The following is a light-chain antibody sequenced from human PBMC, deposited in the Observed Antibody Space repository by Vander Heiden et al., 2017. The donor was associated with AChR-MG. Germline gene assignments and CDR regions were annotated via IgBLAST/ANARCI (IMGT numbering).Light chain of an antibody. Sequence: EIVMTQSPATLSVSPGERATLPCRATQSVRSDVAWCQQKPGQAPRLLNYRASTRATGIPARFSGSGSGTEFTLTISSLQSEDFAVYYCQKYNNWPALTFGGGTKVEIK. V-gene: IGKV3D-15*01. J-gene: IGKJ4*01. CDR3: QKYNNWPALT. CDR1: QSVRSD. CDR2: RAS.